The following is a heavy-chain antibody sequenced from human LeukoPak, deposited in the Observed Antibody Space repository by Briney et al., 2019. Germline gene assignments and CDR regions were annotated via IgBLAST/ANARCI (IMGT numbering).Heavy chain of an antibody. CDR3: AADARWGSGFDP. J-gene: IGHJ5*02. D-gene: IGHD3-10*01. V-gene: IGHV4-34*01. CDR1: GGSFSGYY. Sequence: PSETLSLTCAVYGGSFSGYYWSWIRQPPGKGLEWIGEINHSGSTNYNPSLKSRVTISVDTSKNQFSLKLSSVTAADTAVYYCAADARWGSGFDPWGQGNLVTVSS. CDR2: INHSGST.